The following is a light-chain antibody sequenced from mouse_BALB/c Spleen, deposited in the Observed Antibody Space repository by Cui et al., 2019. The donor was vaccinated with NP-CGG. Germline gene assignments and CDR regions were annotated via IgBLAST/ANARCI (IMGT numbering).Light chain of an antibody. CDR1: TGAVTTSNY. V-gene: IGLV1*01. CDR2: GTN. J-gene: IGLJ1*01. CDR3: ALWYSNHWV. Sequence: QAVVTQESALTTSTGETVTITCRSSTGAVTTSNYANWVQEKPDHLFTGLMGGTNNRAPGVPARFSGSLIGDKAALTITGAQTEDEAIYFCALWYSNHWVFGGGTKLTVL.